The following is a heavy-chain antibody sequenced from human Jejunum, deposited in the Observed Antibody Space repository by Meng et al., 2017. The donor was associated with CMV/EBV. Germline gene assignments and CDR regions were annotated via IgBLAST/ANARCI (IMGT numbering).Heavy chain of an antibody. CDR1: GYTFTGNY. D-gene: IGHD6-13*01. J-gene: IGHJ5*02. Sequence: KASGYTFTGNYMHWVRQAPGQGLEWMGWINANTGDTNYAQKFQGRVTMTRDTSITTAYMDLSSLTSDDAAVYYCARDMTSTWYGGSDLWGQGTLVTVSS. CDR3: ARDMTSTWYGGSDL. CDR2: INANTGDT. V-gene: IGHV1-2*02.